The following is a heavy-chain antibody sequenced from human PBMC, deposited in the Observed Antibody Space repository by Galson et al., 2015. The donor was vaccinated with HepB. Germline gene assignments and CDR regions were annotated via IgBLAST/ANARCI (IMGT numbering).Heavy chain of an antibody. V-gene: IGHV3-33*08. J-gene: IGHJ4*02. D-gene: IGHD2-15*01. Sequence: LRLSCAASGFTFSSYGMHWVRQAPGKGLEWVAVIWYDGSNKYYADSVKGRFTISRDNSKNTLYLQTNSLRAEDTAVYYCARGGSNYWYVLALGYWGQGTLVTVSS. CDR2: IWYDGSNK. CDR1: GFTFSSYG. CDR3: ARGGSNYWYVLALGY.